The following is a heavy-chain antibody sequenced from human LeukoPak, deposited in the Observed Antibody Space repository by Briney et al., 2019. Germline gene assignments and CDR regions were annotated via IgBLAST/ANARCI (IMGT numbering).Heavy chain of an antibody. CDR2: IYYSGST. D-gene: IGHD2-2*01. Sequence: PSETLSLTCTVSGGSISSGDYYWSWIRQPPGKGLEWIGYIYYSGSTYYNPSLKSRVTISVDTSKNQFSLKLSSVTAADTAVYYCARDQQIVVVPAASTRDAFDIWGQGTMVTVSS. CDR1: GGSISSGDYY. V-gene: IGHV4-30-4*01. CDR3: ARDQQIVVVPAASTRDAFDI. J-gene: IGHJ3*02.